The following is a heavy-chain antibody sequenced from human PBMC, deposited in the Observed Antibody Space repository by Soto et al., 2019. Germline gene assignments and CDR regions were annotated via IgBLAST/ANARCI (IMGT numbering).Heavy chain of an antibody. D-gene: IGHD3-10*01. CDR1: GFTFSSYW. CDR3: ARGTDYYGSGSYYYYYGMDV. Sequence: PGGSLRLSCAASGFTFSSYWMSWVRQAPGKGLEWVANIKQDGSEKYYVDSVKGRFTISRDNAKNSLYLQMNSLRAEDTAVYYCARGTDYYGSGSYYYYYGMDVWGQGTTVTVSS. CDR2: IKQDGSEK. V-gene: IGHV3-7*01. J-gene: IGHJ6*02.